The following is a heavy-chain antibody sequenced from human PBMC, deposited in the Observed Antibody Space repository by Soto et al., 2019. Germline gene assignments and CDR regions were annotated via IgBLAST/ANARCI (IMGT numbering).Heavy chain of an antibody. J-gene: IGHJ3*02. V-gene: IGHV4-31*03. CDR2: IFFSGDA. D-gene: IGHD1-26*01. CDR3: AKVAGNAFDT. Sequence: QVQLQESGPGLLKPSQTLSLTCSVSGGSISSGGYYWSWIRQHPGKALEWIGYIFFSGDAYYNLSLESRLSISVDTSENQYSLRLTSVTAADTAVYYCAKVAGNAFDTWGQGTVVTVSS. CDR1: GGSISSGGYY.